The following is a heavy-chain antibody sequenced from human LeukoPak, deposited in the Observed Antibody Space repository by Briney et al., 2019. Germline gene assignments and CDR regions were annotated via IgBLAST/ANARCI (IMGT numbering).Heavy chain of an antibody. CDR3: ARDKVEIFGVVAPGWFDP. D-gene: IGHD3-3*01. J-gene: IGHJ5*02. Sequence: SQTLSLTCAISADSVSSNSAAWNWIRQSPSRGLEWLGRAYYRSKWYNDYAVSVKSRITINPDTSKNQFSLQLNSVTPEDTAVYYCARDKVEIFGVVAPGWFDPWGQGTLVTVSS. CDR1: ADSVSSNSAA. V-gene: IGHV6-1*01. CDR2: AYYRSKWYN.